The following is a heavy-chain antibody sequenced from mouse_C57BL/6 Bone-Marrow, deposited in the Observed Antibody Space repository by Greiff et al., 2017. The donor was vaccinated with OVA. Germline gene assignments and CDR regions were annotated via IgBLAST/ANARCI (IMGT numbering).Heavy chain of an antibody. CDR1: GFTFSSYA. CDR3: ARPMRGKTWFAY. Sequence: EVMLVESGGGLVKPGGSLKLSCAASGFTFSSYAMSWVRQTPEKRLEWVATISDGGSYTYYPDNVKGRFTISRDNAKNNLYLQMSHLKSEDTAMYYRARPMRGKTWFAYWGQGTLVTVSA. CDR2: ISDGGSYT. J-gene: IGHJ3*01. D-gene: IGHD2-1*01. V-gene: IGHV5-4*03.